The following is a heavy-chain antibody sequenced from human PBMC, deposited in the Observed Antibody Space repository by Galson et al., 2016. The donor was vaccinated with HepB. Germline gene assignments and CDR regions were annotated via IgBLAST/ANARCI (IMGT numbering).Heavy chain of an antibody. CDR3: AKERLVRRIFDH. V-gene: IGHV3-23*01. CDR1: GFVFSNFG. Sequence: LRLSCAASGFVFSNFGLSWVRQAPGKGLEWVASISTRRPTYYSDSVQGRFTISRDNSNNTRNLQMNGLRAEDTAVHYCAKERLVRRIFDHWGQGTLLTVSS. J-gene: IGHJ4*02. D-gene: IGHD1-1*01. CDR2: ISTRRPT.